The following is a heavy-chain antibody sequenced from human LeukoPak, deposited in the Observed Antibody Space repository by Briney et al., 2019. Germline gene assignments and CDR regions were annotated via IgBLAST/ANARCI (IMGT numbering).Heavy chain of an antibody. D-gene: IGHD5-18*01. CDR2: INPNSGGT. CDR3: ARASTRPRFSYGYDAFDI. V-gene: IGHV1-2*02. Sequence: GASVKVSCKASGYTFTGYYMHWVRQAPGQGLEWMGWINPNSGGTNYAQKFQGRVTMTRDTSISTAYMELSRLRSDDTAVYFCARASTRPRFSYGYDAFDIWGQGTMVTVSS. CDR1: GYTFTGYY. J-gene: IGHJ3*02.